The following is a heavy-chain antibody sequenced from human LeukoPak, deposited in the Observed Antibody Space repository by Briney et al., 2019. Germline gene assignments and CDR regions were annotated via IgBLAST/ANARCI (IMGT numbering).Heavy chain of an antibody. Sequence: ASVKVSCKVSGYTLTELSMHWVRQAPGKGLEWMGGFDPEDGETIYAQKFQGRVTMTEDTSTDTAYMELSSLRSEDTAVYYCASRPYSSGWYDYWGQGTLVTVSS. J-gene: IGHJ4*02. CDR2: FDPEDGET. D-gene: IGHD6-19*01. V-gene: IGHV1-24*01. CDR3: ASRPYSSGWYDY. CDR1: GYTLTELS.